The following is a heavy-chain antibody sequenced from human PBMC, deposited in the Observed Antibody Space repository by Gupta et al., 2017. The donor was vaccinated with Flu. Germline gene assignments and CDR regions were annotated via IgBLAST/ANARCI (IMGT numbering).Heavy chain of an antibody. Sequence: SNSGRGVSGIRQPPGKALEWLALIDWDDDKYYSTSPKTRITISKDASKNQVVLTMTNMDPVDTATYYCARSVDISMGLFDSWGQGTLVTVSS. V-gene: IGHV2-70*01. J-gene: IGHJ4*02. CDR3: ARSVDISMGLFDS. CDR2: IDWDDDK. CDR1: SNSGRG. D-gene: IGHD5-18*01.